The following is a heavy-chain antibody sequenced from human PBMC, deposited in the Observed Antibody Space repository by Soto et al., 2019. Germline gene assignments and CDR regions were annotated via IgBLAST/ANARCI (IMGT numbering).Heavy chain of an antibody. CDR1: GGSISSGGYY. CDR2: IYYSGST. Sequence: SETLSLTCTVSGGSISSGGYYWSWSRQHPGKGLEWIGYIYYSGSTYYNPSLKSRVTISVDTSKNQFSLKLSSVTAADTAVYYCAGRRGKGYCSGGSCYPNNWFDPWGQGTLVTVSS. D-gene: IGHD2-15*01. CDR3: AGRRGKGYCSGGSCYPNNWFDP. V-gene: IGHV4-31*03. J-gene: IGHJ5*02.